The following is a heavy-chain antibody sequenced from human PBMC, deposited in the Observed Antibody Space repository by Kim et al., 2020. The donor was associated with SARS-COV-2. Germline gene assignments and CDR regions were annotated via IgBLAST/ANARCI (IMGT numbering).Heavy chain of an antibody. CDR1: GFTFSSYW. J-gene: IGHJ4*02. CDR2: IKQDGSEK. V-gene: IGHV3-7*03. Sequence: GGSLRLSCAASGFTFSSYWMSWVRQAPGKGLEWVANIKQDGSEKYYVDSVKGRFSISRDNAKNSLYLQMNSLRAEDTAVYYCARMLHNYAFDYWGQGTLVTVSS. CDR3: ARMLHNYAFDY. D-gene: IGHD4-4*01.